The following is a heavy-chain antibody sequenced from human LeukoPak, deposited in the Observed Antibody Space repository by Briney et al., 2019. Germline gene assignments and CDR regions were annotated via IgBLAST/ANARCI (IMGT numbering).Heavy chain of an antibody. CDR1: GFTFNTYW. V-gene: IGHV3-74*01. CDR2: INTDGSSA. D-gene: IGHD3-22*01. CDR3: AREYYYDSSGYAFDI. J-gene: IGHJ3*02. Sequence: GGSLRLSCAASGFTFNTYWMHWVRQAPGKGLVWVSRINTDGSSANYADSVKGRFSTSRDNAKNTLYLQMNSLRAEDTAIYYCAREYYYDSSGYAFDIWGQGKMVTVSS.